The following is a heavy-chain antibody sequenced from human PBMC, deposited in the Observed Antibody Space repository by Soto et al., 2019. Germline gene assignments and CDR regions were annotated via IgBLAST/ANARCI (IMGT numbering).Heavy chain of an antibody. Sequence: VQLLDSGGGLVQPGGSLRLSCAASGFTFNNYVMSWVRQAPGKGLEWVSALSSSGGSTYYEDSEKGRFAISRDNSKNTLYLQRNSLRAEDTAVYYCAKCEFSFGPNSLYYFDYWGQGTLVAVSS. CDR2: LSSSGGST. D-gene: IGHD5-18*01. CDR3: AKCEFSFGPNSLYYFDY. CDR1: GFTFNNYV. J-gene: IGHJ4*02. V-gene: IGHV3-23*01.